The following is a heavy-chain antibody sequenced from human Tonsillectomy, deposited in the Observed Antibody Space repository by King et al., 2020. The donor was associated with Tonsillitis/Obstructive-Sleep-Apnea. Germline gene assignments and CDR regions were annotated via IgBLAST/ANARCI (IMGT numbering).Heavy chain of an antibody. D-gene: IGHD3-22*01. V-gene: IGHV3-7*03. CDR1: GFTFSSYW. CDR2: IKQDGSEK. Sequence: DVQLVESGGGLVQPGGSLRLSCAASGFTFSSYWLTWVRQAPGKGLEWVANIKQDGSEKDYVDSVKGRFTISRDNAKNSLYLQMNSLRAEDTAVYYCARTPLYYSGSYYRHFDSWGQGTLVTVSS. J-gene: IGHJ4*02. CDR3: ARTPLYYSGSYYRHFDS.